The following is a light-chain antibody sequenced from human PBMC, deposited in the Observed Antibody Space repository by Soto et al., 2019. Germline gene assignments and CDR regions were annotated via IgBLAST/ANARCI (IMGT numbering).Light chain of an antibody. V-gene: IGLV2-14*01. CDR1: SSDVGLYDY. J-gene: IGLJ1*01. Sequence: QSVLTQPASVTGSPGQSITISCTGTSSDVGLYDYVSWYQQYPGKVPKLIIYEVSNRPSGISDRFSGSKSGNTASLTISRLQSEDEADYYCCSSTSSDTYVFGTGTKVTVL. CDR3: CSSTSSDTYV. CDR2: EVS.